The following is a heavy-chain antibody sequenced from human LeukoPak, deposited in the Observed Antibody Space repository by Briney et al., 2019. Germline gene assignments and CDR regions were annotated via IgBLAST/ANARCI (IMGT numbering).Heavy chain of an antibody. V-gene: IGHV1-2*04. Sequence: PGGSLRLSCAASGFTFSHHGMHWVRQAPGKGLEWVGWINPNSGGTNYAQKFQGWVTMTRDTSISTAYMELSRLRSDDTAVYYCARADGSGSFYGMDVWGQGTTVTVSS. J-gene: IGHJ6*02. CDR2: INPNSGGT. CDR1: GFTFSHHG. CDR3: ARADGSGSFYGMDV. D-gene: IGHD3-10*01.